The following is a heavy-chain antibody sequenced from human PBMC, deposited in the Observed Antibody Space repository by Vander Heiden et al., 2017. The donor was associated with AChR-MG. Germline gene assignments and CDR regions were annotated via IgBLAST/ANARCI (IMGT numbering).Heavy chain of an antibody. V-gene: IGHV3-23*01. D-gene: IGHD6-19*01. Sequence: DVQLLESGGGLVQPGGSLRLSCAASGFTFSSYAMSWVRQAPGKGLEWVSIISGSGGSTYYADAVKGRFTISRVNSKNTLYLQMKRMRAEDTAVYYCAKDTGYSSGRVDYWGQGTLVTVSS. CDR3: AKDTGYSSGRVDY. J-gene: IGHJ4*02. CDR2: ISGSGGST. CDR1: GFTFSSYA.